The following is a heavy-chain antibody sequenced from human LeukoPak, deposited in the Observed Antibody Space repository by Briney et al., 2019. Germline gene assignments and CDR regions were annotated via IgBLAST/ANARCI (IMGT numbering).Heavy chain of an antibody. D-gene: IGHD3-10*01. J-gene: IGHJ6*02. CDR2: MNPGSGNA. CDR1: AYTFTSYD. Sequence: PRASVKVSCKASAYTFTSYDINWVRQATGQGLEWMGWMNPGSGNAGYAQKFQGRVTMTRNTSISTAYMELSSLRSEDTAVYYCARARAMVRGVIAYGMDVWGQGTTVTVSS. V-gene: IGHV1-8*01. CDR3: ARARAMVRGVIAYGMDV.